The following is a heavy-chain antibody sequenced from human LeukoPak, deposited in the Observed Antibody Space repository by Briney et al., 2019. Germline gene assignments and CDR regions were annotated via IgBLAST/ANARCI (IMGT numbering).Heavy chain of an antibody. J-gene: IGHJ4*02. CDR1: GFIFNNYA. D-gene: IGHD6-19*01. V-gene: IGHV3-9*01. Sequence: GGSLRLSCAGSGFIFNNYATHWVRQPPGKGLGWVSGISWNSGSIDYADSVKGRFTISRDNAKNSLYLQMNSLRVEDTAFYYCAKDNRRHYTSGPNPDSLHWGQGALVTVSS. CDR2: ISWNSGSI. CDR3: AKDNRRHYTSGPNPDSLH.